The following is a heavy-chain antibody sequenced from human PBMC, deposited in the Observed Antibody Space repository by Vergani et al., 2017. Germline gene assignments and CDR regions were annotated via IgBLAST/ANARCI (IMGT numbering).Heavy chain of an antibody. V-gene: IGHV4-61*02. CDR2: IYTSGST. D-gene: IGHD1-20*01. Sequence: QVQLQESGPGLVKPSQTLSLTCTVSGGSISSGSYYWSWIRQPAGKGLEWIGRIYTSGSTNYNPPLKSRVTISVDTSKNQFSLKLSSVTAADTAVYYCARDIGQYNWNDQDGMDVWGQGTTVTVSS. CDR1: GGSISSGSYY. CDR3: ARDIGQYNWNDQDGMDV. J-gene: IGHJ6*02.